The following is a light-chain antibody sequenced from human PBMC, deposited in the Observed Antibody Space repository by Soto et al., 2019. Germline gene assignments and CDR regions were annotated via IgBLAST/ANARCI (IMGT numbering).Light chain of an antibody. J-gene: IGKJ5*01. CDR1: QSVSSSY. V-gene: IGKV3D-20*02. Sequence: EIVLTQSPATLSLSPGERATLSCRASQSVSSSYLAWYQQKPGQAPRLLIYGASSRATGIPARFSGSGSGTDFTLTISSLEPEDFAVYYCQQRNNWPRSTFGQGTRLEIK. CDR3: QQRNNWPRST. CDR2: GAS.